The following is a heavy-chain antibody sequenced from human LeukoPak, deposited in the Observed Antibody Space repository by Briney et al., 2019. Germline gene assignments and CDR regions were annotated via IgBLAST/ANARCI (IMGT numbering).Heavy chain of an antibody. CDR3: ARGDYYYDSSGFSPGHDAFDI. CDR1: GGSISSSYY. D-gene: IGHD3-22*01. CDR2: IYYTGNT. Sequence: KPSETLSLTCTVSGGSISSSYYWSWIRQPPGKGLEWIGFIYYTGNTNYNPSLKSRVTISVDPSKNQFSLKLSSVTAADTAVYYCARGDYYYDSSGFSPGHDAFDIWGQGTMVTVSS. J-gene: IGHJ3*02. V-gene: IGHV4-59*12.